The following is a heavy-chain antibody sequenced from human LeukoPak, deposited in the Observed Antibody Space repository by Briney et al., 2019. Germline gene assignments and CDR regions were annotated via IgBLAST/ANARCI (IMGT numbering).Heavy chain of an antibody. Sequence: GGSLRLSCAASGFTFSSYAMSWVRQAPGKGLEWVSAISGSGGNTYYADSVKGRFTISRDNSKNTLYLQMNSLRAEDTAVYYCAKGGDIVVVPAAAFDYWGQGTLVTVSS. D-gene: IGHD2-2*01. J-gene: IGHJ4*02. CDR2: ISGSGGNT. V-gene: IGHV3-23*01. CDR1: GFTFSSYA. CDR3: AKGGDIVVVPAAAFDY.